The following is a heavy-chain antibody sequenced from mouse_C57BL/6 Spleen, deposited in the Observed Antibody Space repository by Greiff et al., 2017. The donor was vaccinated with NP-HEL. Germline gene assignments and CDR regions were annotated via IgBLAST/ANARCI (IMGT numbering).Heavy chain of an antibody. V-gene: IGHV1-62-2*01. D-gene: IGHD2-4*01. CDR1: GYTFTEYT. CDR3: ARHDERFYYDRAWFAY. J-gene: IGHJ3*01. Sequence: VQLQQSGAELVKPGASVKLSCKASGYTFTEYTIHWVKQRSGQGLEWIGWFYPGSGSIKYNEKFKDKATLTADKSSITVYMELSRLTSEDSAVYFCARHDERFYYDRAWFAYWGQGTLVTVSA. CDR2: FYPGSGSI.